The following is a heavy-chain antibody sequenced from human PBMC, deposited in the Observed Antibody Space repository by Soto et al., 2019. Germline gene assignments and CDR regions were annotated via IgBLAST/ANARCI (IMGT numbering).Heavy chain of an antibody. J-gene: IGHJ3*02. D-gene: IGHD6-13*01. CDR1: GFTFDDYG. Sequence: GGSLRLSCAASGFTFDDYGMSWVRQAPGKGLEWVSGINWNGGSTGYADSVKGRFTISRDNAKNSLYLQMNSLRAEDTAVYHCARGLSSSWYGDDAFDIWGQGTMVTVSS. CDR2: INWNGGST. CDR3: ARGLSSSWYGDDAFDI. V-gene: IGHV3-20*01.